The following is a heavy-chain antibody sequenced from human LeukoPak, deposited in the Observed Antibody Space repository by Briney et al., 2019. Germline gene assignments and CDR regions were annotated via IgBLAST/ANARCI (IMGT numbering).Heavy chain of an antibody. CDR1: GDRFTNYC. CDR3: ARRPSGSQNWFSP. CDR2: IYPGDSDT. J-gene: IGHJ5*02. Sequence: GESLMISCKGSGDRFTNYCIGWVRQMPAKGLAWMGIIYPGDSDTRYSPSLQGQVTISADRATSPAYLQWSSLKASDSAMYYCARRPSGSQNWFSPWGQGTLVTVSS. V-gene: IGHV5-51*01. D-gene: IGHD3-10*01.